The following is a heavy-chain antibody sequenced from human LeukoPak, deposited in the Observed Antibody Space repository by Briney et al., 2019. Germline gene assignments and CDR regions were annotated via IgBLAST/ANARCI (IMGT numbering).Heavy chain of an antibody. V-gene: IGHV6-1*01. D-gene: IGHD6-19*01. CDR1: GDIVSSNSAA. Sequence: SQTLSLTCALSGDIVSSNSAAWNWIRQSPSRGLEWLGRTYYRSKWYNDYAVSVKSRITISPDTSKNQFSLHLNSVTPEDTAVYYCARGAVAHFDSWGQGTLVTVSS. CDR2: TYYRSKWYN. CDR3: ARGAVAHFDS. J-gene: IGHJ4*02.